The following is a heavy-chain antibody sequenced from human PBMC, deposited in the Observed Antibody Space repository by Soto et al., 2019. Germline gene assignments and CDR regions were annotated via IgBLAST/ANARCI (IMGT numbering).Heavy chain of an antibody. D-gene: IGHD1-7*01. CDR1: GGTFSSYA. CDR3: ARAPRPGGTGTHY. J-gene: IGHJ4*02. CDR2: IIPIFGTA. V-gene: IGHV1-69*13. Sequence: ASVKVSCKASGGTFSSYAISWVRQAPGQGLEWMGGIIPIFGTANYAQKFQGRVTITADESTSTAYMELSSLRSEDTAVYYCARAPRPGGTGTHYWGQGTLVTVSS.